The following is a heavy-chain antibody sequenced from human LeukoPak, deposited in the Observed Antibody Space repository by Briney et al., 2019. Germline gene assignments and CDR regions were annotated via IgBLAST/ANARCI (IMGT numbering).Heavy chain of an antibody. CDR3: ARDLGYDSGSPYYYYGMDV. J-gene: IGHJ6*02. CDR2: ISSSSSYI. Sequence: GGSLRLSCAASGFTFSSYSMNWVRQAPGKGLEWVSSISSSSSYIYYADSVKGRFTISRDNAKSSLYLQMNSLRAEDTAVYYCARDLGYDSGSPYYYYGMDVWGQGTTVTVSS. D-gene: IGHD3-10*01. V-gene: IGHV3-21*01. CDR1: GFTFSSYS.